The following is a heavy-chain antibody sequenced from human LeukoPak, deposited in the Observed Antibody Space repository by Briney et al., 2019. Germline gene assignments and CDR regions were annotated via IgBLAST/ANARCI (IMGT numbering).Heavy chain of an antibody. CDR2: ISAYNGNT. Sequence: VSVKVSCQASGYTFTSYGFHWVRQAPGQGLAGMGWISAYNGNTNYAQKLQGRIIMTTDTSTRTAYMELRSLKSDDTAVYYCARVGYCSSTSCPHYYYYMDVWGKGTTVTISS. CDR3: ARVGYCSSTSCPHYYYYMDV. J-gene: IGHJ6*03. V-gene: IGHV1-18*01. D-gene: IGHD2-2*01. CDR1: GYTFTSYG.